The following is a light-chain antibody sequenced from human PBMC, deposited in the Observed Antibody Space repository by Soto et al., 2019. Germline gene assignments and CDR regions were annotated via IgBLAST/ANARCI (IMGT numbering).Light chain of an antibody. CDR1: RNDVGGYNY. CDR2: EVS. J-gene: IGLJ1*01. CDR3: SSYSSNNILSYV. Sequence: QSALTQPAPVSGSPGQSITISCTGTRNDVGGYNYVSWYQQHPGTAPNLLMFEVSNRPSGVSGRFSGSKSGNTASLTISGLQSQDEADYYCSSYSSNNILSYVFGTGTKVTVL. V-gene: IGLV2-14*03.